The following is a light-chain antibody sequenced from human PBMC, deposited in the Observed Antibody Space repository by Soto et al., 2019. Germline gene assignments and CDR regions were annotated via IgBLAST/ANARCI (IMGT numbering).Light chain of an antibody. CDR1: TSDVGGYNY. CDR2: EVS. V-gene: IGLV2-14*01. J-gene: IGLJ1*01. CDR3: SSYTSSSTSYV. Sequence: QSALTQPASVSGSPGQSITISCTGTTSDVGGYNYVSWYQQHPGKAPKLMFYEVSNRPSGVSNRFSGSKSGNTASLTNSGLQAEDEADYYCSSYTSSSTSYVFGTGTKVTVL.